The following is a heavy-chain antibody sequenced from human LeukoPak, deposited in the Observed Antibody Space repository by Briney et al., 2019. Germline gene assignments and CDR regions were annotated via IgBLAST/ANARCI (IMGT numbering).Heavy chain of an antibody. D-gene: IGHD4-17*01. CDR3: AREGGYGDYEGDWFDP. Sequence: ASVKVSCKVSGYTLTELSMHWVRQAPGKGLEWMGGFDPEDGETIYAQKFQGRVTMTEDTSTDTAYMELNSLRSDDTAVYYCAREGGYGDYEGDWFDPWGQGTLVTVSS. V-gene: IGHV1-24*01. CDR2: FDPEDGET. J-gene: IGHJ5*02. CDR1: GYTLTELS.